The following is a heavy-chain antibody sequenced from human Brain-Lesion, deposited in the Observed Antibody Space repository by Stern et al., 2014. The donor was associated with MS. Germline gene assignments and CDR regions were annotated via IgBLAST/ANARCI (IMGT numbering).Heavy chain of an antibody. CDR3: ARRGDSSSSGFDY. J-gene: IGHJ4*02. Sequence: VQLVESGAEVKKPGESLKISCKGSGYRFTSNWIGWVRQMPGKGLEGMGIIGPGDSDTRYSPSFQGQVTISADKSISTAYLQWSSLQASDTAMYYCARRGDSSSSGFDYWGQGTLVIVSS. V-gene: IGHV5-51*01. CDR2: IGPGDSDT. CDR1: GYRFTSNW. D-gene: IGHD6-6*01.